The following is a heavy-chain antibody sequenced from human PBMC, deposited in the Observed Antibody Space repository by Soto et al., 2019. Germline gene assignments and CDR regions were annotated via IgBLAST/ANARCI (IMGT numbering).Heavy chain of an antibody. CDR3: ARRTWSMDV. Sequence: QVQLQESGPGLVKPSGTLSLTCAVSSGSIDTTNWWSWVRQPPGKGLEWIGEIFHSGNTYYNPSRASRVTISVDTSKNQFSLNLRSVAAADTAVYYCARRTWSMDVSGQGTTVTVSS. J-gene: IGHJ6*02. D-gene: IGHD2-8*01. CDR1: SGSIDTTNW. V-gene: IGHV4-4*02. CDR2: IFHSGNT.